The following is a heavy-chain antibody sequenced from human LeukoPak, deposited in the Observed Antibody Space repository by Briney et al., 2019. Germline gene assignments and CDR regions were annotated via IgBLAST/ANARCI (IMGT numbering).Heavy chain of an antibody. CDR3: ASYYYDSSGYYAGWFDP. CDR2: MYYSGTT. D-gene: IGHD3-22*01. J-gene: IGHJ5*02. CDR1: GNSINIYS. Sequence: SETLSLTCTASGNSINIYSWNWIRQSPEKGLEWIAYMYYSGTTNYNPSLENRAAISLDLSRHQFSLRLSSVTAADTAVYYCASYYYDSSGYYAGWFDPWGQGTLVTVSS. V-gene: IGHV4-59*12.